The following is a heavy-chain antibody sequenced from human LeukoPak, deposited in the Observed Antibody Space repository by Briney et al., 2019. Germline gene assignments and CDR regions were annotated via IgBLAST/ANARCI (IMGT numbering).Heavy chain of an antibody. Sequence: GGSLRLSCAASGFTVSSNDMSWVRQAPGKGLEWVSVIYGGGGSTYYADSVEGRFTISRDNSKNTLYLQMISLRAEDTAVYYCARGGNIAVAGTFDYWGQGTLVTVSS. CDR3: ARGGNIAVAGTFDY. J-gene: IGHJ4*02. CDR1: GFTVSSND. CDR2: IYGGGGST. V-gene: IGHV3-53*01. D-gene: IGHD6-19*01.